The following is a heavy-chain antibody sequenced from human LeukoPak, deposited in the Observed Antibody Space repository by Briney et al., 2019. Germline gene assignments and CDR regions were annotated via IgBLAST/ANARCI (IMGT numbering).Heavy chain of an antibody. V-gene: IGHV1-2*02. D-gene: IGHD3-10*01. Sequence: GSVKVSCKASGYTFTSYDINWVRQAPGQGLEWMGWINPNSGGTNYAQKFQGRVTMTRDTSISTAYMELSRLRSDDTAVYYCARGALLWFGELLDFDPWGQGTLVTVSS. CDR2: INPNSGGT. CDR3: ARGALLWFGELLDFDP. CDR1: GYTFTSYD. J-gene: IGHJ5*02.